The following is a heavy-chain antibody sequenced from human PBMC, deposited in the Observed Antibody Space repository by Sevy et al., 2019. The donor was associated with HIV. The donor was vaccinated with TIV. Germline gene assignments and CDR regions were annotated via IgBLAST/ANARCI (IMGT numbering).Heavy chain of an antibody. Sequence: GGSLRLSCAASGFTFSKYSMSWVRQPPGKGLEWVSTLSFGCGEINYADSVKGGFTISRDNSKSLVYLQMNNLRPEDTAVYYCAREGCTKPHDYWGQGTLVTVSS. D-gene: IGHD2-8*01. CDR2: LSFGCGEI. J-gene: IGHJ4*02. CDR3: AREGCTKPHDY. CDR1: GFTFSKYS. V-gene: IGHV3-23*01.